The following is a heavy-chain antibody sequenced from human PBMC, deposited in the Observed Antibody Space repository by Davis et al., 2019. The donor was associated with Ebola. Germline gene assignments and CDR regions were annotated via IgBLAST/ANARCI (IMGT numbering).Heavy chain of an antibody. CDR1: GYTFTSYG. V-gene: IGHV1-18*01. CDR2: ISAYNGNT. D-gene: IGHD5-12*01. J-gene: IGHJ5*02. Sequence: ASVKVSCKASGYTFTSYGISWVRQAPGQGLEWMGWISAYNGNTNYAQKLQGRVTMTTDTSTSTAYMELRSLRSDDTAVYYCARLGLRGPQTTGSSWFDPWGQGTLVTVSS. CDR3: ARLGLRGPQTTGSSWFDP.